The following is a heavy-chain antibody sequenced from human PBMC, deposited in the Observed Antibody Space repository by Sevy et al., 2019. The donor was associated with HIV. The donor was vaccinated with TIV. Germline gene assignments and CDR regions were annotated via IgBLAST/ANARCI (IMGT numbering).Heavy chain of an antibody. Sequence: GGSLRLSCAGSGFTFSSYDMNWVRQAPGKGLEWISKISSSGSSIYYADSVKGRFTIARDDAKNSLNLQMNSLRAEDTALYYCARNGGAYDTGFDPWGQGTLVTVSS. CDR1: GFTFSSYD. CDR3: ARNGGAYDTGFDP. CDR2: ISSSGSSI. J-gene: IGHJ5*02. V-gene: IGHV3-48*03. D-gene: IGHD3-22*01.